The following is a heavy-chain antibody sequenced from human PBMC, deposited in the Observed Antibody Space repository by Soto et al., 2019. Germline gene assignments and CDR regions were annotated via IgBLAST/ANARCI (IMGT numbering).Heavy chain of an antibody. Sequence: SETLSLTCTVSGGSISSYYWSWIRQPPGKGLEWIGYIYYSGSTNYNPSLKSRVTISVDTSKNQFSLKLSSVTAADTAVYYCARFTAPHYYYYYMDVWGKGTTVTVSS. J-gene: IGHJ6*03. D-gene: IGHD2-21*02. V-gene: IGHV4-59*01. CDR2: IYYSGST. CDR1: GGSISSYY. CDR3: ARFTAPHYYYYYMDV.